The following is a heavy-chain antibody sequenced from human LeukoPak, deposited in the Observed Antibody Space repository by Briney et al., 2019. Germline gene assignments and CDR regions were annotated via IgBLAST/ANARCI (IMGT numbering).Heavy chain of an antibody. CDR3: VRHDALTPNWFDP. D-gene: IGHD2-2*01. V-gene: IGHV4-39*01. J-gene: IGHJ5*02. Sequence: PSETLSLTCSVSGGSISSSSYFWAWIRQPPGKELEWIGSIYYSGNTYYNPSLKSRVTISIDTSKNQFSLKLSSVTATDTAVYYCVRHDALTPNWFDPWGQGNLVTVPS. CDR1: GGSISSSSYF. CDR2: IYYSGNT.